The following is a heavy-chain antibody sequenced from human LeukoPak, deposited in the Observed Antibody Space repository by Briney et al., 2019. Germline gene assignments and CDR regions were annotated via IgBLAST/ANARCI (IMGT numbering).Heavy chain of an antibody. V-gene: IGHV3-30-3*01. CDR2: ISYDGSNK. Sequence: PGGSLRLSCAASGFTFSSYAMHWVRQAPGKGLEWVAVISYDGSNKYYADSVKGRFTISRDNSKNTLYLQMNSLRAEDTAVYYCARDLGRGCSSTSCSNDYWGQGTLVTVSS. CDR1: GFTFSSYA. D-gene: IGHD2-2*01. J-gene: IGHJ4*02. CDR3: ARDLGRGCSSTSCSNDY.